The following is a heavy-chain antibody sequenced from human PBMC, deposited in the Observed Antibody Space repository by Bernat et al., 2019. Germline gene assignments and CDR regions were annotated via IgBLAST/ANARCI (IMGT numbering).Heavy chain of an antibody. J-gene: IGHJ4*02. CDR3: TTGGIVVVPAAIGKYDY. V-gene: IGHV3-15*07. CDR2: IKSKTDGGTT. Sequence: EVQLVESGGGLVKPGGSLRLSCAASGFTFSNAWMNWVRQAPGKGLEWVGRIKSKTDGGTTDYAAPVKGRFTISRDDSKNTLYLQMNSLKTEDTAVYYCTTGGIVVVPAAIGKYDYCGQGTLVTVSS. CDR1: GFTFSNAW. D-gene: IGHD2-2*02.